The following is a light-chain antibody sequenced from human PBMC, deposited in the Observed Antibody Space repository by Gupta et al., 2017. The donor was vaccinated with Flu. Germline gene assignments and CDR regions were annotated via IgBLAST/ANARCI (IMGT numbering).Light chain of an antibody. Sequence: SVKLTCTLSRGHSSYASEWHQHQQEKGLRYGRMVNSDGSHIKGDGIPDRSSASSSGAERYLTISNLQSEEEADYYCQTWGRGGGFGGGTKLTVL. CDR2: VNSDGSH. J-gene: IGLJ3*02. CDR1: RGHSSYA. V-gene: IGLV4-69*01. CDR3: QTWGRGGG.